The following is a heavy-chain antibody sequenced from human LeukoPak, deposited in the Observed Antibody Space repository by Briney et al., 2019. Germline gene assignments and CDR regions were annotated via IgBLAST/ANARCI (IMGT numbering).Heavy chain of an antibody. Sequence: PGGSLRLSCAASGFTFSSYTMSWVRQAPGKGLEWVSSISSSSSYIYYADSVKGRFTVSGDNAKTSLYLQVNSLRADDSALYYCARLAAAGTDFDYWGLGTQVAVSS. J-gene: IGHJ4*02. V-gene: IGHV3-21*01. D-gene: IGHD6-13*01. CDR1: GFTFSSYT. CDR2: ISSSSSYI. CDR3: ARLAAAGTDFDY.